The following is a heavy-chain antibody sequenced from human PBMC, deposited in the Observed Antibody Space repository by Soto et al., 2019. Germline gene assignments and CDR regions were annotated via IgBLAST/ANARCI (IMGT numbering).Heavy chain of an antibody. CDR2: ISGSGGST. CDR1: GFTCSSYA. CDR3: AKWGRGELLWSYFDY. J-gene: IGHJ4*02. D-gene: IGHD3-10*01. Sequence: EVQLLETGGGLVQPGGSLRLSCAASGFTCSSYAMSWVRQAPGKGLEWVSAISGSGGSTYYADSVKGRFTISRDNSKNTGYLQMNSLRAEDTAVYYCAKWGRGELLWSYFDYWGQGTLVTVSS. V-gene: IGHV3-23*01.